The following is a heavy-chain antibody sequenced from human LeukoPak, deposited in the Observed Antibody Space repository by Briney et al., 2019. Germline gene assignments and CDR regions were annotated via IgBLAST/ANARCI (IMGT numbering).Heavy chain of an antibody. CDR1: GGSISSSSYY. Sequence: PSETLSLTCTVSGGSISSSSYYWGWIRQPPGKGLEWIGSIYYSGSTYYNPSLKSRVTISVDTSKNQFSLKLSSVTAADTAVYYCARGKGPASYYYDSSPPWGQGTLVTVSS. D-gene: IGHD3-22*01. J-gene: IGHJ5*02. V-gene: IGHV4-39*01. CDR3: ARGKGPASYYYDSSPP. CDR2: IYYSGST.